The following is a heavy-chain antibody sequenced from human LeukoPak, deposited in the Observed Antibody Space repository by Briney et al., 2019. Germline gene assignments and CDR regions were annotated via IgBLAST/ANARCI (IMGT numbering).Heavy chain of an antibody. CDR1: GGTFSSYT. CDR2: IIPILGIA. V-gene: IGHV1-69*04. CDR3: ARDGDYETPYYYYYMDV. Sequence: SVKVSCKASGGTFSSYTISWVRQAPGQGLEWMGRIIPILGIANYAQKFQGRVTMTRDTSTSTVYMELSSLRSEDTAVYYCARDGDYETPYYYYYMDVWGKGTTVTVSS. J-gene: IGHJ6*03. D-gene: IGHD4-17*01.